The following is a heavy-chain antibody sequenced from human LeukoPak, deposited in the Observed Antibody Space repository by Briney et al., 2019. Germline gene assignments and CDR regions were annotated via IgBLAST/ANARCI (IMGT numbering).Heavy chain of an antibody. Sequence: ASVKVSCKASGYTFTSYDINWVRQATGQGLEWMGWMNPNSGNTGYAQKFQGRVTMTRNTSIGPAYMELSCLRSEDTAVYYCARGGPVLVPAAILEYWGQGTLVTVSS. D-gene: IGHD2-2*01. CDR1: GYTFTSYD. V-gene: IGHV1-8*01. CDR2: MNPNSGNT. J-gene: IGHJ4*02. CDR3: ARGGPVLVPAAILEY.